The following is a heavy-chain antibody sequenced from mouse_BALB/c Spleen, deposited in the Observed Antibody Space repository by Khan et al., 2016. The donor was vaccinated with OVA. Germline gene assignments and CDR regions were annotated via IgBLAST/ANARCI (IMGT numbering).Heavy chain of an antibody. D-gene: IGHD1-1*01. CDR1: GYSITSNYA. CDR3: ARGNYYGYAMDD. V-gene: IGHV3-2*02. Sequence: VQLKESGPGLVKPSQSLSLTCTVTGYSITSNYAWNWIRQFPGNKLEWMGYISYSGSTNYNPSLKSRISITRDTSTNQFFLQLNSVTTEDTATYYGARGNYYGYAMDDWGQGTSITVSS. CDR2: ISYSGST. J-gene: IGHJ4*01.